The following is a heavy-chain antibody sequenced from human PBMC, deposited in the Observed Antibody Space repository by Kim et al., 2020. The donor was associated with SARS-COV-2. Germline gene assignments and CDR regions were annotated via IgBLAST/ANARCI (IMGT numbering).Heavy chain of an antibody. CDR2: ISAYNGNT. V-gene: IGHV1-18*01. J-gene: IGHJ4*02. CDR3: ARDLELLWFGGLLFLEPRSPPFDY. CDR1: GYTFTSYG. D-gene: IGHD3-10*01. Sequence: ASVKVSCKASGYTFTSYGISWVRQAPGQGLEWMGWISAYNGNTNYAQKLQGRVTMTTDTSTSTAYMELRSLRSDDTAVYYCARDLELLWFGGLLFLEPRSPPFDYRGQGTLVTVSS.